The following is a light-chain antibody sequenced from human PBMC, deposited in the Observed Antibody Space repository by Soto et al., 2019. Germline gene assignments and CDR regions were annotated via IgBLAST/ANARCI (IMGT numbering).Light chain of an antibody. CDR2: DVT. Sequence: QSALTQPASVSGSPGQSITISCTGTSSDIGGYNYVSWYQQHPGKAPKLLIYDVTNRPSGVSTRFSGSKSGNTASLTISGLQADDEADYYCSSYTTSGAFVLFGGGTKVTVL. J-gene: IGLJ2*01. V-gene: IGLV2-14*03. CDR1: SSDIGGYNY. CDR3: SSYTTSGAFVL.